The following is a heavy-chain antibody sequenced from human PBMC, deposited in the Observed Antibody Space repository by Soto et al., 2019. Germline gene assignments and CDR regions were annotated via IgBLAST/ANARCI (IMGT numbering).Heavy chain of an antibody. CDR3: AKGGTSSGWSG. Sequence: GGSLRLSCAASGFTFSSYAMSWVRQAPGKGLEWVSAISGSGGSTYYADSVKGRFTISRDNAKNTLYLQMNSLRAEDTAVYYCAKGGTSSGWSGWGQGTLVTVSS. CDR2: ISGSGGST. V-gene: IGHV3-23*01. J-gene: IGHJ4*02. D-gene: IGHD6-19*01. CDR1: GFTFSSYA.